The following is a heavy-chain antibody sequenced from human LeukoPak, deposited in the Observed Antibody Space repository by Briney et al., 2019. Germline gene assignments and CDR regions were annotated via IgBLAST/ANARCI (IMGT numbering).Heavy chain of an antibody. J-gene: IGHJ4*02. CDR2: IYYSGST. V-gene: IGHV4-39*01. CDR1: GGSISSSSYY. D-gene: IGHD3-10*01. Sequence: PSETLSLTCTVSGGSISSSSYYWGWIRQPPGQGLEWIGSIYYSGSTYYNPSLKSRVTISVDTSKNQFSLKLSSVTAADTAVYYCARRRSYYYGSGSYPFDYWGQGTLVTVSS. CDR3: ARRRSYYYGSGSYPFDY.